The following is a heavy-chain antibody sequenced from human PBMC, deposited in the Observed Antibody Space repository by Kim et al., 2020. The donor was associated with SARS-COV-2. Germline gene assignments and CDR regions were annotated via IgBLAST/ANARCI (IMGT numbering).Heavy chain of an antibody. Sequence: GGSLRLSCAASGFTFSGSNIHWVSQASGKGLEWVGRISTRPKSYATAYSASVKGRFTISRDDSKNTAYLQLNSLRAEDTAVYYCTSLTTSGETYWGQGTLVTVSS. CDR3: TSLTTSGETY. D-gene: IGHD3-22*01. CDR1: GFTFSGSN. CDR2: ISTRPKSYAT. J-gene: IGHJ4*02. V-gene: IGHV3-73*01.